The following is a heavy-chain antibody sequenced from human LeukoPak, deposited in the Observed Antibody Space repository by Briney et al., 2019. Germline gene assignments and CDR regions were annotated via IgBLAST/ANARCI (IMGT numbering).Heavy chain of an antibody. CDR1: GFTFTSNG. J-gene: IGHJ4*02. D-gene: IGHD5-12*01. CDR3: ARDKTFIVVTFTGYFEY. CDR2: ISYDGSNK. Sequence: PGRSLRLSCAASGFTFTSNGMHWVRQAPGKGLEWVAVISYDGSNKYYADSVKGRFTISRDNAKNTLYLQMNSLRAEDTAVYYCARDKTFIVVTFTGYFEYWGQGTLVTVSS. V-gene: IGHV3-30*03.